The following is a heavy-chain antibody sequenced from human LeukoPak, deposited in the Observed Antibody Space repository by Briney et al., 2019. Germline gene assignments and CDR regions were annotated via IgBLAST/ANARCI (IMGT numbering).Heavy chain of an antibody. J-gene: IGHJ6*02. CDR1: GFTFSSYG. V-gene: IGHV3-30*03. CDR2: ISYDGSNK. D-gene: IGHD3-10*01. Sequence: GRSLRLSCAASGFTFSSYGMHWVRQAPGKGLEWVAVISYDGSNKYYADSVKGRFTISRDNSKNTLYLQMNSLRAEDTAVYYCAPDPTYGSNYYYGMDVWGQGTTVTVSS. CDR3: APDPTYGSNYYYGMDV.